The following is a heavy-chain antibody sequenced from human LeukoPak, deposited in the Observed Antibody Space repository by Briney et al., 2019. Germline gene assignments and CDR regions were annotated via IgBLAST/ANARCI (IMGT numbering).Heavy chain of an antibody. V-gene: IGHV4-34*01. D-gene: IGHD3-9*01. Sequence: SETLCLICAVYGGSFIGYYWSWIRQPPGKELEWIGEIHHSGSTNYNPSLKSRVTISVDTSKNQFSLKLRSVTAADKAVYYCARGRYDILTGYLPKRDFDYWGQGTLVTVSS. J-gene: IGHJ4*02. CDR3: ARGRYDILTGYLPKRDFDY. CDR1: GGSFIGYY. CDR2: IHHSGST.